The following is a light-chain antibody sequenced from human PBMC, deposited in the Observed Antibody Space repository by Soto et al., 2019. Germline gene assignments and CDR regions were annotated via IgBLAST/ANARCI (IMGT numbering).Light chain of an antibody. CDR2: EVT. CDR3: CSDAGSSSYV. Sequence: QSALTQPASVSGSPGQSITISCTRPSSDVWSFNFVSWYQQHPDKAPQVLIYEVTKRPPGVSNRFSGSKSGNTASLTISGLQADDEADYYCCSDAGSSSYVFGTGTKATVL. J-gene: IGLJ1*01. V-gene: IGLV2-23*02. CDR1: SSDVWSFNF.